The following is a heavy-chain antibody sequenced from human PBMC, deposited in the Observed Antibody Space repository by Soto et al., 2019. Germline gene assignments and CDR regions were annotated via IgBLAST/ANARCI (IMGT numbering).Heavy chain of an antibody. Sequence: PGGSLRLSCAASGFTFNTFWMSWVRQSPGKGLEWVANIKHDGSETYCVDSAKGRFTISRDNAKNSLFLQMNTLRTEDTAVYYCARDFATHCSGSTCYPYAYWGQGALVTVSS. CDR2: IKHDGSET. J-gene: IGHJ4*02. CDR1: GFTFNTFW. V-gene: IGHV3-7*03. CDR3: ARDFATHCSGSTCYPYAY. D-gene: IGHD2-15*01.